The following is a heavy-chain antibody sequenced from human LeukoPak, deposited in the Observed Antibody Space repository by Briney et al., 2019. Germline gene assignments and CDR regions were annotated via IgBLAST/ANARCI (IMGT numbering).Heavy chain of an antibody. CDR1: GDSMSSYY. CDR3: ARDRRDTSMVWDY. Sequence: SETLSLTCTVSGDSMSSYYWGWIRQPPGKGLEWIGYIYYSGHTNYNPSLKSRVTISVDTSKNQFSLEMRSVTAADTAVYYCARDRRDTSMVWDYWGQGTLVTVSS. V-gene: IGHV4-59*01. J-gene: IGHJ4*02. D-gene: IGHD5-18*01. CDR2: IYYSGHT.